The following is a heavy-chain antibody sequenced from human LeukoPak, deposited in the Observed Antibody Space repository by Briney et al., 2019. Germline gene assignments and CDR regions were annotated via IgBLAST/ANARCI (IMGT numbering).Heavy chain of an antibody. CDR3: ARAAMVRGVTTSYYYYYMDV. CDR2: FYYSGGT. D-gene: IGHD3-10*01. V-gene: IGHV4-39*01. CDR1: GGSISSSTYY. J-gene: IGHJ6*03. Sequence: SETLSLTCTVSGGSISSSTYYWGWIRQPPGKGLEWIGSFYYSGGTYYNPSLKSRVTISVDTSKNQFSLKLSSVTAADTAVYYCARAAMVRGVTTSYYYYYMDVWGKGTTVTVSS.